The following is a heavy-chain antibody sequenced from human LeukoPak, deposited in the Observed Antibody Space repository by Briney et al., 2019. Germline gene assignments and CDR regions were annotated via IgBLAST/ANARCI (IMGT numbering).Heavy chain of an antibody. CDR3: ARGPSDSSGYYYEGDAFDI. CDR1: GYTFTGYY. J-gene: IGHJ3*02. D-gene: IGHD3-22*01. Sequence: ASVKLSCNASGYTFTGYYMHWVRHATGQGLEWMLWINPNSCGTNYAQKFQGRVTMNRDTSISTAYMELSRLRSDDTAVYYWARGPSDSSGYYYEGDAFDIWGQGTVVTVSS. CDR2: INPNSCGT. V-gene: IGHV1-2*02.